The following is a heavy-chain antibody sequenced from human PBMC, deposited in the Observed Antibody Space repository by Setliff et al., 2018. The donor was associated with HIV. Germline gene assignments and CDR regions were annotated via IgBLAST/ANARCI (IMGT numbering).Heavy chain of an antibody. D-gene: IGHD3-10*01. J-gene: IGHJ6*03. V-gene: IGHV4-39*01. CDR2: MFYSGST. Sequence: SDTLSLTCTVSGGSITSSSSYWGWIRQPPGKGLEWIGSMFYSGSTSYNPSLKSRVTISVDTSKKQLSLKLSSVTAADTAVYYCARQYYGSGNYYYYMDDWGKGTTVTVSS. CDR3: ARQYYGSGNYYYYMDD. CDR1: GGSITSSSSY.